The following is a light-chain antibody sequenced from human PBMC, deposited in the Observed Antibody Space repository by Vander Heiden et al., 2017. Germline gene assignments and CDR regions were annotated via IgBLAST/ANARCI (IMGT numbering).Light chain of an antibody. CDR2: DVS. CDR3: CSYAGSYTWV. J-gene: IGLJ3*02. CDR1: SSDVGGYNY. Sequence: QSALTQPRSVSGSPGQSVTISCTGTSSDVGGYNYVSWYQQQPGQAPKLMIYDVSKRPSGVPDRFSGSKSGNTASLTISGLQAEDEADYYCCSYAGSYTWVFGGGTKLTVL. V-gene: IGLV2-11*01.